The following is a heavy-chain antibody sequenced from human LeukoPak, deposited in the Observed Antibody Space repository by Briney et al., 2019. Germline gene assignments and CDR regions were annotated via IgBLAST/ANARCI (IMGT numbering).Heavy chain of an antibody. CDR1: GFTFSSYW. V-gene: IGHV3-7*03. D-gene: IGHD5-18*01. Sequence: PGGSLRLSCAASGFTFSSYWMSWVRQAPGKGLEWVANIKLDGSEKYYVGSVKGRFTISRDNAKNSLYLQMNSLRAEDTAVYYCARGGYSYGSDAFDIWGQGTMVTVSS. CDR2: IKLDGSEK. CDR3: ARGGYSYGSDAFDI. J-gene: IGHJ3*02.